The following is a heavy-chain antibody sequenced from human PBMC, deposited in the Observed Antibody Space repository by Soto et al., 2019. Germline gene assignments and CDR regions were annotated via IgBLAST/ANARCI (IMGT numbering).Heavy chain of an antibody. V-gene: IGHV1-46*03. D-gene: IGHD3-3*01. CDR1: GYTFTDYY. CDR3: TRGVRWSGYPFEY. J-gene: IGHJ4*02. Sequence: ASVKVSCKASGYTFTDYYMHWVRQAPGQGLEWMGILNANDGSASYAQKFQGRVTMTRDTSTSTVYMEMSSLSSEDTAVYYCTRGVRWSGYPFEYWGQGTQVTVAS. CDR2: LNANDGSA.